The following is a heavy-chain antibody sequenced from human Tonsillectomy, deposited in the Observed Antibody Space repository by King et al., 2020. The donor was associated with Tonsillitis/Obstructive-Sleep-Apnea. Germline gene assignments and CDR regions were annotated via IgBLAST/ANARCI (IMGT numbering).Heavy chain of an antibody. D-gene: IGHD2-8*02. J-gene: IGHJ4*02. CDR2: INHSGST. CDR1: GGSFSGYY. CDR3: ARTLAVNCTGGVCHSLDS. Sequence: VQLQQWGAGLLKPSETLSLTCAVYGGSFSGYYWSWIRQPPGKGLEWIGEINHSGSTNYIPSLKSRVTISVDTSKNQFSLKLSSVTAADTAVYYCARTLAVNCTGGVCHSLDSWGQGTLVTVSS. V-gene: IGHV4-34*01.